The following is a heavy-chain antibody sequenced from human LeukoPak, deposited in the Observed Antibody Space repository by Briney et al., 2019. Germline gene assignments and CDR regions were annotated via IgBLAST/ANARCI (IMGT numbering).Heavy chain of an antibody. CDR1: GYTFTGYS. D-gene: IGHD3-10*01. CDR3: ARDGGSGSYYYYGMDV. Sequence: ASVKVSCKASGYTFTGYSMHWVRQAPGQGLEWMGWINPNSGGTNYAQKFQGWVTMTRDTSISTAYMELSRLRSDDTAVYYCARDGGSGSYYYYGMDVWGQGTTVTVSS. J-gene: IGHJ6*02. V-gene: IGHV1-2*04. CDR2: INPNSGGT.